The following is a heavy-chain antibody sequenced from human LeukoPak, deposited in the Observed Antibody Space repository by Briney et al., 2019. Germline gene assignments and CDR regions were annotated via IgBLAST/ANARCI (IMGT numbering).Heavy chain of an antibody. V-gene: IGHV3-23*01. CDR3: ARDSSYDSSGYVWGLPRTYYFDY. CDR1: GFTFSSYA. D-gene: IGHD3-22*01. J-gene: IGHJ4*02. Sequence: AGGSLRLSCAASGFTFSSYAMSWVRQAPGKGLEWVSAISGSGGSTYYADSVKGRFTISRDNAKNSLYLQMNSLRAEDTAVYYCARDSSYDSSGYVWGLPRTYYFDYWGQGTLVTVSS. CDR2: ISGSGGST.